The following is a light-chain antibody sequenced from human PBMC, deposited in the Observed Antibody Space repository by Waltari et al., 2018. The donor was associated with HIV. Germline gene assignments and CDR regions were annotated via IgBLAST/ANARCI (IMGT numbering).Light chain of an antibody. Sequence: QSVLTQPPSVSGAPGQRVTISCTGRSSNIGAGYDVHWYQQLPGTAPKLLIFGNNNRPSGAPDLLAGSKSGTSASLAIAGLQAEDEADYYCQSYDSSLSGWVFGGGTKLTVL. CDR3: QSYDSSLSGWV. CDR2: GNN. CDR1: SSNIGAGYD. V-gene: IGLV1-40*01. J-gene: IGLJ3*02.